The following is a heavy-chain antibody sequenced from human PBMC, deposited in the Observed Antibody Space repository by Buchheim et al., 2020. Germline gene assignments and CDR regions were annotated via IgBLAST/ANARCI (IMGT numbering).Heavy chain of an antibody. J-gene: IGHJ4*02. CDR1: GGSISSYF. CDR2: IYHSGTT. D-gene: IGHD3-22*01. Sequence: QVQLQESGPGLVKPSETLSLTCTVSGGSISSYFWSWIRQPPGKGQEWIGNIYHSGTTNYNPSFNSRVTISVDTSKRQFSLKLSSVTAADTAVYYCARSGYDSSGYQFDHWGQGT. V-gene: IGHV4-59*01. CDR3: ARSGYDSSGYQFDH.